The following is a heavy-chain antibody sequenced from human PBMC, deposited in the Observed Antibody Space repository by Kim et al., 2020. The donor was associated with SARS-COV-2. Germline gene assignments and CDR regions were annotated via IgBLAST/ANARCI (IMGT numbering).Heavy chain of an antibody. Sequence: GGSLRLSCAASGFTFSNYWMHWVRQAPGKGLVWVSRIKIDGSSTSYADSVKGRFTTSRDNAKNTLYLQMNSLRAEDTAVYYCASLTILTAGGQGTLVTVSP. D-gene: IGHD3-9*01. CDR2: IKIDGSST. J-gene: IGHJ4*02. CDR1: GFTFSNYW. CDR3: ASLTILTA. V-gene: IGHV3-74*01.